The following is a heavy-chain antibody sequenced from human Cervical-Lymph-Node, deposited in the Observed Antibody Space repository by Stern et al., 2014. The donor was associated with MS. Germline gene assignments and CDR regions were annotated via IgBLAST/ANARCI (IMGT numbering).Heavy chain of an antibody. CDR3: EKDINLRGTYYFDY. D-gene: IGHD2-15*01. V-gene: IGHV3-9*01. CDR2: ISWNSGNI. Sequence: VQLVESGAGLVKPGRSLRLSCAASGFTFDDYAMHWVRQAPGKGLEWVSGISWNSGNIGYADSVQGRFTLSRDNAMNSLYLQMNRLRAEDTALYYCEKDINLRGTYYFDYWGQGTLVTVSS. CDR1: GFTFDDYA. J-gene: IGHJ4*02.